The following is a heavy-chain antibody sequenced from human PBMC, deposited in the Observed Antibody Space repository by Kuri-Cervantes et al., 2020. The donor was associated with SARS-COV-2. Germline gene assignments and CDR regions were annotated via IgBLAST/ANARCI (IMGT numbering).Heavy chain of an antibody. D-gene: IGHD5-24*01. V-gene: IGHV1-2*02. CDR2: INPNSGGT. Sequence: ASVKVSCKASGYTFTGYYMHWVRQAPGQGLEWMGWINPNSGGTNYAQKFQGRVTMTRDTSISTAYMELSRLRSDDTAVYYCARDLVDGFPLYYFDYWGQGTLVTVSS. J-gene: IGHJ4*02. CDR3: ARDLVDGFPLYYFDY. CDR1: GYTFTGYY.